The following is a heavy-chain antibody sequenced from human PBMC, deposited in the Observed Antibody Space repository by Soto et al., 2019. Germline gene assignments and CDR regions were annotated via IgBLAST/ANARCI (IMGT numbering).Heavy chain of an antibody. CDR3: VRDFRSGDYRFDY. CDR2: MYYSGTT. CDR1: GFSISSGYY. Sequence: PSETLSLTCDVSGFSISSGYYWGCIRQPPGKGLEWIGSMYYSGTTHYNPSLKSRVTISVDTSTNQVSLRLTSVTAADTAVYYCVRDFRSGDYRFDYWGQGTLVTVYS. D-gene: IGHD3-3*01. J-gene: IGHJ4*02. V-gene: IGHV4-38-2*02.